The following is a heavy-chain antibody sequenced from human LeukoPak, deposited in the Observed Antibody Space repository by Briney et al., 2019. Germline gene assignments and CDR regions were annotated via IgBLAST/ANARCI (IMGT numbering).Heavy chain of an antibody. V-gene: IGHV3-13*01. CDR1: GFTLSNFA. Sequence: GGSLRLSCAASGFTLSNFAMHWVRQATGKGLEWVSAIGTAGDTFYPGSVKGRFTISRENAKNSLYLRMNNLRAEDTAVYYCARQMTPHGNFDYWGQGTLVTVS. CDR3: ARQMTPHGNFDY. J-gene: IGHJ4*02. D-gene: IGHD1-26*01. CDR2: IGTAGDT.